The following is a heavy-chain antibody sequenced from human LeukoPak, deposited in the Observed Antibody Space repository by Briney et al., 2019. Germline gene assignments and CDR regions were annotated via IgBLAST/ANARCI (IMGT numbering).Heavy chain of an antibody. CDR2: ICWGSGNT. J-gene: IGHJ1*01. D-gene: IGHD6-13*01. Sequence: PEGSLRLSCAASGLTFNDYAMHWVRQAQGQGLVWVSLICWGSGNTYYADSGRGRLTIARDNSTNSLSLQMNSLRAEDTALYDCAKGPGAAVGKRYIQHWGQGTLVTVSS. V-gene: IGHV3-43D*03. CDR3: AKGPGAAVGKRYIQH. CDR1: GLTFNDYA.